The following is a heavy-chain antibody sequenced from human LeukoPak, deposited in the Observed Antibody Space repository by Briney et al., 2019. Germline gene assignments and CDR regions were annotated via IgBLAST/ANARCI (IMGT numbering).Heavy chain of an antibody. CDR1: GFTFSSYG. CDR2: ISYDGSNK. Sequence: PGRSLRLSCAASGFTFSSYGMHWVRQAPGKGLEWVAVISYDGSNKYYADSVKGRFTISRDNSKNTLYLQMNSLRAEDTAVYYCAKGEWELLSGGFDYWGQGTLVTVSS. D-gene: IGHD1-26*01. CDR3: AKGEWELLSGGFDY. V-gene: IGHV3-30*18. J-gene: IGHJ4*02.